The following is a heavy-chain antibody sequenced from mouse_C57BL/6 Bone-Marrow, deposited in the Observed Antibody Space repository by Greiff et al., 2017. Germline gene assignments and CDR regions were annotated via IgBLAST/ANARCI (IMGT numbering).Heavy chain of an antibody. D-gene: IGHD2-12*01. CDR2: IDPSDSYT. CDR1: GYTFTSYW. V-gene: IGHV1-59*01. J-gene: IGHJ2*01. CDR3: SYSFDY. Sequence: VKLQQPGAELVRPGTSVKLSCKASGYTFTSYWMHWVKQRPGQGLEWIGVIDPSDSYTNYNQKFKGKATLTVDTSSSTAYMQLSSLTSEDSAVYYCSYSFDYWGQGTTLTVSS.